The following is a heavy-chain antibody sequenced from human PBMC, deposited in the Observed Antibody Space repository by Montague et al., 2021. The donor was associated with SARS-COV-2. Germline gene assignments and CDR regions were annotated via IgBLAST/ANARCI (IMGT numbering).Heavy chain of an antibody. CDR2: ISWNSGSI. J-gene: IGHJ5*02. D-gene: IGHD2-2*01. V-gene: IGHV3-9*01. Sequence: SLRLSCAASGFTFDDYAMHWVRQASGKGLEWVSGISWNSGSIGYADSVKGRFTISRDNAKNSLYLQMNSLRAEDTALYYRAKAGSTSCYVRCGWFDPWGQGTLVTVSS. CDR3: AKAGSTSCYVRCGWFDP. CDR1: GFTFDDYA.